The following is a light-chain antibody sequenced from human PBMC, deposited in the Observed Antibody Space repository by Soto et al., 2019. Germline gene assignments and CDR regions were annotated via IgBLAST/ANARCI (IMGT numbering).Light chain of an antibody. CDR1: QSVSSSY. J-gene: IGKJ5*01. Sequence: EIVLTQSPGTPSLSPGERATLSCRASQSVSSSYLAWNQQKPGQAPRLLIYGASSRATGIPDRFSGSGSGTDFTLTISRLEPEDFAVYYCQQYGSPPFTFGQGTRLEIK. CDR3: QQYGSPPFT. V-gene: IGKV3-20*01. CDR2: GAS.